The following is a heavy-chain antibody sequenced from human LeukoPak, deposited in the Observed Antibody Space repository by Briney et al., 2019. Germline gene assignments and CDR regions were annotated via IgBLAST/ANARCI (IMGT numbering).Heavy chain of an antibody. V-gene: IGHV3-23*01. D-gene: IGHD5-24*01. CDR2: ISGSGGST. CDR1: GFTFSSYA. CDR3: AKFSRSWHNYYYYYYYGMGV. Sequence: GGSLRLSCAASGFTFSSYAMSWVRQAPGKGLEWVSAISGSGGSTYYADSVKGRFTISRDNSKNTLYLQMNSLRAEDTAVYYCAKFSRSWHNYYYYYYYGMGVWGQGTTVTVSS. J-gene: IGHJ6*02.